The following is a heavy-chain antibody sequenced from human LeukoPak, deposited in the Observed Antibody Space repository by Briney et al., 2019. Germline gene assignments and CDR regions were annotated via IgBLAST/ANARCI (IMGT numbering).Heavy chain of an antibody. D-gene: IGHD3-16*01. CDR1: RFTLAIYW. Sequence: GGSLRLSCVASRFTLAIYWISWVRQAAGRWLEWEANIKQDGRDAYYVDSVEGRFSITRDNAKNSLYLQMNSLRAEDTAVYYCARERMGARGTFDIWGQGTMVTVSS. V-gene: IGHV3-7*01. J-gene: IGHJ3*02. CDR2: IKQDGRDA. CDR3: ARERMGARGTFDI.